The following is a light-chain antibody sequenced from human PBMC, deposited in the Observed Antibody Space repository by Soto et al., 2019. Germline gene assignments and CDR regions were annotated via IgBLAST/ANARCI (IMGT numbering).Light chain of an antibody. CDR1: HSISSS. CDR3: QQSYITPPTT. CDR2: AAS. J-gene: IGKJ5*01. V-gene: IGKV1-39*01. Sequence: DIQMTQSPSSLSASVGDRVTITCRASHSISSSLNWYQQKPGKAPKLLIHAASNLQSGVPSRFSGSGSGTDFTLTINNLQPEDFATYYCQQSYITPPTTFGQGTRLEIK.